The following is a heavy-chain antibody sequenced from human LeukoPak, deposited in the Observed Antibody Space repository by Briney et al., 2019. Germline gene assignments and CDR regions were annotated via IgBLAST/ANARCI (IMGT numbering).Heavy chain of an antibody. CDR3: ARDAPWLGTMIVVANYFDY. Sequence: ASVKVSCKASGYTFTSYGISWVRQAPGQGLEWMGWISAYNGNTNYAQKLQGRVTMTTDTPTSTAYMELRSLRSDDTAVYYCARDAPWLGTMIVVANYFDYWGQGTLVTVSS. J-gene: IGHJ4*02. CDR1: GYTFTSYG. CDR2: ISAYNGNT. D-gene: IGHD3-22*01. V-gene: IGHV1-18*01.